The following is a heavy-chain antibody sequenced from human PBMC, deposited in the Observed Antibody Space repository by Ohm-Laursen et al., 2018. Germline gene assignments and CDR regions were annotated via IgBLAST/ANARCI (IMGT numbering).Heavy chain of an antibody. D-gene: IGHD4-17*01. CDR2: ISWNSGSI. CDR1: GFTFDDYA. V-gene: IGHV3-9*01. Sequence: SLRLSCAASGFTFDDYAMHWVRQAPGKGLEWVSGISWNSGSIGYADSVKGRFTISRDNAKNSLYLQMNSLRAEDTALYYCAKDTGYGSDLEGAFDIWGQGTMVTVSS. J-gene: IGHJ3*02. CDR3: AKDTGYGSDLEGAFDI.